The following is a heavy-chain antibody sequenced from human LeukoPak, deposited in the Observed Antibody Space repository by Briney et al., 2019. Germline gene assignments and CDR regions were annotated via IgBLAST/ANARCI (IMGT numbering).Heavy chain of an antibody. J-gene: IGHJ4*02. V-gene: IGHV3-33*01. CDR2: IWYDGSNK. CDR3: ARGGVGEYYDILTGYNCFDY. CDR1: GFTFSSYG. Sequence: GGSLRLSCAASGFTFSSYGMHWVRQAPGKGLEWVAVIWYDGSNKYYADSVKGRFTISRDNSKNTLYLQMNSLRAEDTAVYYCARGGVGEYYDILTGYNCFDYWGQGTLVTVSS. D-gene: IGHD3-9*01.